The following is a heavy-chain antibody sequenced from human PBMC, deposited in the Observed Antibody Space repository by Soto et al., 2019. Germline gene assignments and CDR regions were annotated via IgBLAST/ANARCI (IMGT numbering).Heavy chain of an antibody. CDR3: ARCPTNSGSYRTSDY. J-gene: IGHJ4*02. CDR2: ISSTSSYI. V-gene: IGHV3-21*01. CDR1: GFTFSNYG. Sequence: EVQLVESGGGLVKPGGSLRLSCAASGFTFSNYGMNWVRLAPGKGLEWVSSISSTSSYIYYADSVKGRFAISRDNAKNSLYLQMNSLRAEDTAVYYCARCPTNSGSYRTSDYWGQGTLVTVSS. D-gene: IGHD1-26*01.